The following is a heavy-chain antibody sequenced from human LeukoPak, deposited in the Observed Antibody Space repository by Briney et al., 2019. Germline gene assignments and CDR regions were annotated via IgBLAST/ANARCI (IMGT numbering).Heavy chain of an antibody. CDR2: VSSSSRTI. CDR1: GFTFNNYG. CDR3: ARDAVMRGISGLDY. V-gene: IGHV3-48*01. J-gene: IGHJ4*02. Sequence: GGSLRLSCAASGFTFNNYGMHWVRQAPGKGLEWVSYVSSSSRTIYYADSVKGRFTISRDNAKNSLYLQMNSLRAEDTAFYYCARDAVMRGISGLDYWGQGTLVTVSS. D-gene: IGHD3-10*01.